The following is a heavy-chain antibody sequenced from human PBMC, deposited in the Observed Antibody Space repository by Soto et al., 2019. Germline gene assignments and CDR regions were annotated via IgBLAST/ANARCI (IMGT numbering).Heavy chain of an antibody. D-gene: IGHD2-21*01. CDR1: GGSISDNDYY. V-gene: IGHV4-39*01. Sequence: PSDTLSLTCTVSGGSISDNDYYWNWIRQPPGKGLEWIGTISHTGAAYYNPSLESRVVISVGTSENQFSLNLSSVTAADTAVYYCARLGAYYQSLDPWGPGTLVTVSS. CDR3: ARLGAYYQSLDP. CDR2: ISHTGAA. J-gene: IGHJ5*02.